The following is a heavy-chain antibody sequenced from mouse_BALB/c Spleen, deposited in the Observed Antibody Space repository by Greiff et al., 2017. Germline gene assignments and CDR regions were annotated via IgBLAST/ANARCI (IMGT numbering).Heavy chain of an antibody. Sequence: EVQLVESGPGLVKPSQSLSLTCSVTGYSITSGYYWNWIRQFPGNKLEWMGYISYDGSNNYNPSLKNRISITRDTSKNQFFLKLNSVTTEDTATYYCARDPNYYGHYFDYWGQGTTLTVSS. CDR1: GYSITSGYY. CDR2: ISYDGSN. D-gene: IGHD1-2*01. CDR3: ARDPNYYGHYFDY. J-gene: IGHJ2*01. V-gene: IGHV3-6*02.